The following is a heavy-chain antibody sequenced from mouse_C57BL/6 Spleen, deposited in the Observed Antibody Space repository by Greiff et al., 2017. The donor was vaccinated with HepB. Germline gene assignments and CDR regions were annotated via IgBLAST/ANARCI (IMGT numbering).Heavy chain of an antibody. J-gene: IGHJ1*03. CDR3: ARKGWLLRDWYFDV. Sequence: QVQLQQPGAELVRPGSSVKLSCKASGYTFTSYWMDWVKQRPGQGLEWIGNIYPSDSETHYNQKFKDKATLTVDKSSSTAYMQLSSLTSEDSAVYYCARKGWLLRDWYFDVWGTGTTVTVSS. CDR2: IYPSDSET. D-gene: IGHD2-3*01. CDR1: GYTFTSYW. V-gene: IGHV1-61*01.